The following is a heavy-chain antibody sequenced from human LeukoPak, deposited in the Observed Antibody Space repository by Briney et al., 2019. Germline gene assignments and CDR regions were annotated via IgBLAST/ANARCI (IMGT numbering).Heavy chain of an antibody. J-gene: IGHJ3*01. CDR3: STGGAPAGHAYHV. D-gene: IGHD6-13*01. V-gene: IGHV3-13*01. CDR1: GLTFSSYD. CDR2: IGTVGDT. Sequence: GGSLRLSCTASGLTFSSYDMHWVRQVTGKGLEWVSAIGTVGDTHYQGSVKGRFTISGENAKNSVYLQMNNLRAGDTAVYYCSTGGAPAGHAYHVWGQGTMVTVSS.